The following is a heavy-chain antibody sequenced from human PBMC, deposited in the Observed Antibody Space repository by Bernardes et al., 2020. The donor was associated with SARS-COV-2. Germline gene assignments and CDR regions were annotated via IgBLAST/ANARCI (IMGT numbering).Heavy chain of an antibody. CDR2: IYPGDSDT. CDR3: ARPEIYSGYEN. V-gene: IGHV5-51*01. J-gene: IGHJ4*02. Sequence: GEALKISCEASGYSFTSHWIAWVRQMPGTGLDWMGTIYPGDSDTRYSPSFEGHVTISADKSITTAYLQWSSLKASDTAIYYCARPEIYSGYENWGQGTLVTVSS. D-gene: IGHD5-12*01. CDR1: GYSFTSHW.